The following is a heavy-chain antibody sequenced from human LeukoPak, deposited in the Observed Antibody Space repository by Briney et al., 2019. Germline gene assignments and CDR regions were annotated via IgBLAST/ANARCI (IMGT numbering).Heavy chain of an antibody. D-gene: IGHD6-19*01. CDR2: ISGSGSGGST. CDR3: AKLLAVTNSYYFNY. CDR1: GFTFSSYA. Sequence: GGSLRLSCAASGFTFSSYAMSWVRQAPGKGLEWVSNISGSGSGGSTYYADSVKGRFTISRDNSKDTLFLQMNSLRAEDTAVYYCAKLLAVTNSYYFNYWGQGALVTVSS. V-gene: IGHV3-23*01. J-gene: IGHJ4*02.